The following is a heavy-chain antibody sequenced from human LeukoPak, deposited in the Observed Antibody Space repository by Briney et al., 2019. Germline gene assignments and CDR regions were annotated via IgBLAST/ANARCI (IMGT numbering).Heavy chain of an antibody. CDR2: INPNGDAT. CDR3: ARPLFCAFDNCGYWLDP. J-gene: IGHJ5*02. D-gene: IGHD1-20*01. V-gene: IGHV1-46*01. Sequence: ASVKVSCKTSGYTFTKYLIHWVRQAPGQGLEWVGTINPNGDATNYAPRLQGRLTLTQDTSTSTVYMELRGLTPDDTAVYYCARPLFCAFDNCGYWLDPWGPGTLVSVSS. CDR1: GYTFTKYL.